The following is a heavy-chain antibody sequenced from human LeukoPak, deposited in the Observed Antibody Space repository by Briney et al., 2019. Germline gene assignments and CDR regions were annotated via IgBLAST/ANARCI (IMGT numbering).Heavy chain of an antibody. CDR1: GGSFSGYY. D-gene: IGHD3-3*01. Sequence: SETPSLTCAVYGGSFSGYYWSWIRQPPGKGLEWIGEINHSGSTNYNPSLKSRVTISVDTSKNQFSLKLSSVTAADTAVYYCARRKRYYDFWSGYSFDPWGQGTLVTVSS. V-gene: IGHV4-34*01. CDR3: ARRKRYYDFWSGYSFDP. J-gene: IGHJ5*02. CDR2: INHSGST.